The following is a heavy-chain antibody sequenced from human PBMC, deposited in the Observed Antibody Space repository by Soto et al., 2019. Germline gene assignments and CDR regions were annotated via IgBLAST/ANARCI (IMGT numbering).Heavy chain of an antibody. D-gene: IGHD2-15*01. CDR2: IYYSGST. J-gene: IGHJ5*02. CDR3: ARRICSGGSCYLNWFDP. Sequence: TSETLSLTCTVSGGSISSYYWSWIRQPPGKGLEWIGYIYYSGSTNYNPSLKSRVTISVDTSKNQFSLKLSSVTAADTAVYYCARRICSGGSCYLNWFDPWGQGTLVTVSS. V-gene: IGHV4-59*01. CDR1: GGSISSYY.